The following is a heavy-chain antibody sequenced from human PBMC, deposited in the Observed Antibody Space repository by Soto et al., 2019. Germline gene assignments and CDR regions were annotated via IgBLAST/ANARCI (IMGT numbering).Heavy chain of an antibody. Sequence: EVQLVESGGGLVQRGGSLRLSCAVSGFTFSNYWMHWVRQVPGKGLVWVSRIKSDGSSTTYADSVKGRFTISRDNAKNTLCLQMNSLRAEDTAVFYCVREVEDYYFDLWGRGTLVTVSS. CDR1: GFTFSNYW. D-gene: IGHD4-17*01. V-gene: IGHV3-74*01. CDR3: VREVEDYYFDL. CDR2: IKSDGSST. J-gene: IGHJ2*01.